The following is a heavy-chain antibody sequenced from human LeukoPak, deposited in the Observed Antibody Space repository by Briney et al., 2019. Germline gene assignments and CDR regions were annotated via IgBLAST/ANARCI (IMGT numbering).Heavy chain of an antibody. D-gene: IGHD6-19*01. J-gene: IGHJ5*02. V-gene: IGHV3-30*02. CDR1: GFTFSSYG. Sequence: PGGSLRLSCGASGFTFSSYGMHWVRQAPGKGLEWVAFIRYGGSNKYYADSVKGRFTISRDNSKNTLYLQMNSLRAEDTAVYYCASPSGWELFPWGQGTLVTVSS. CDR3: ASPSGWELFP. CDR2: IRYGGSNK.